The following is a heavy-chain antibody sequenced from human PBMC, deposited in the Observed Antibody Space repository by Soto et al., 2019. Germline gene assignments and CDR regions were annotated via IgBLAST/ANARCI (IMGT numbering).Heavy chain of an antibody. J-gene: IGHJ5*02. CDR2: MHSSGST. CDR3: ARGYCSSTICYIWDNWFDP. D-gene: IGHD2-2*02. V-gene: IGHV4-59*11. Sequence: SATLSLTCTVSGVSISSHYWSWIRQSPGKGLEWIAYMHSSGSTNSNPSLRSRITISVDTSKNQFSLKLSSVTAADTAVYYCARGYCSSTICYIWDNWFDPWGQGTLVTVSS. CDR1: GVSISSHY.